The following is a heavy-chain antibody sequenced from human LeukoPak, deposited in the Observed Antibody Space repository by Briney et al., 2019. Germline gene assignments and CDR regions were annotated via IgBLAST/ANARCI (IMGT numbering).Heavy chain of an antibody. Sequence: GGSLRLSCAASGFAFSSYWMTWVRQGPGKGLEWVANIKPDGSLIYYVDSVKGRFTISRDNAKNSLYLQMNSLRAEDTAVYYCAKWELYSGFYYIDYWGQGTLATVSS. CDR2: IKPDGSLI. J-gene: IGHJ4*02. CDR3: AKWELYSGFYYIDY. D-gene: IGHD1-26*01. CDR1: GFAFSSYW. V-gene: IGHV3-7*01.